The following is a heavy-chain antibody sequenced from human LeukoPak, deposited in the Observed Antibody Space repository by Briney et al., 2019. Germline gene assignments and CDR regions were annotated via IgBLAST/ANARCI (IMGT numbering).Heavy chain of an antibody. CDR1: GFTFSNAW. J-gene: IGHJ3*02. D-gene: IGHD3-3*01. CDR3: ARDTDDFQGLDI. CDR2: ISGSGGST. Sequence: PGGSLRLSCAASGFTFSNAWMSWVRQAPGKGLEWVSAISGSGGSTYYADSVKGRFTISRDNSQNTLYPQMNSLRAEDTAVYYCARDTDDFQGLDIWGQGTRVTVSS. V-gene: IGHV3-23*01.